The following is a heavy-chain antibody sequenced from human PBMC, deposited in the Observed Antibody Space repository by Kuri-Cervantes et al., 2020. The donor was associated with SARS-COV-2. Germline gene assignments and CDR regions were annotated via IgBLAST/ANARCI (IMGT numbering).Heavy chain of an antibody. J-gene: IGHJ5*02. D-gene: IGHD3-22*01. CDR3: ARDRSRAYYYDSSGFGA. V-gene: IGHV4-34*01. CDR1: GGSFSGYY. Sequence: SETLSLTFAVYGGSFSGYYWSWIRQPPGKGLEWIGEINHSGSTNYNPSLKSRVTISVDTSKNQFSLKLSSVTAADTAVYYCARDRSRAYYYDSSGFGAWGEGTLVTVSS. CDR2: INHSGST.